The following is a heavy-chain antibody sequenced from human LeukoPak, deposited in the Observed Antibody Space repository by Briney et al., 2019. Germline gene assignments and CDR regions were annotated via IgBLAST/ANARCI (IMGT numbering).Heavy chain of an antibody. V-gene: IGHV3-74*01. Sequence: GGSLRLSCEASGFTFSRYWMHWVRQAPGEGLVWVSRINGDGSFTNYADSVKGRFTISRDNAKNTLYLQMNSLRDEDTAVYYCAKVETAAAATLRGFDYWGQGTMVTVSS. D-gene: IGHD6-13*01. CDR1: GFTFSRYW. J-gene: IGHJ4*02. CDR2: INGDGSFT. CDR3: AKVETAAAATLRGFDY.